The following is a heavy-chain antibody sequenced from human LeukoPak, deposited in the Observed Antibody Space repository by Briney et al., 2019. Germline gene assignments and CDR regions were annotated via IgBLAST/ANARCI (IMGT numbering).Heavy chain of an antibody. J-gene: IGHJ4*02. CDR2: IYYSGST. Sequence: PSETLSLTCSVSRGSVSSDNYYWGWIRQPPGKGLEWIGSIYYSGSTYYNPSLKSRVTISLDTSKNQFSLNLRSVTAADTAVYYCARAAYPRYYFGYWGQGALVTVSS. CDR3: ARAAYPRYYFGY. CDR1: RGSVSSDNYY. V-gene: IGHV4-39*07.